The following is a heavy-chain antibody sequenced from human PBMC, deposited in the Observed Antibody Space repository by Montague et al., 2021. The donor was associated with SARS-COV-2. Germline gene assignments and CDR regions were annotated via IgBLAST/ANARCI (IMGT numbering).Heavy chain of an antibody. J-gene: IGHJ4*02. CDR3: AHLIRYYDIFTGIPFDY. D-gene: IGHD3-9*01. CDR2: IYSNDDK. V-gene: IGHV2-5*01. CDR1: GFSLTTCTVG. Sequence: PALVKPTQTLTLTCTFSGFSLTTCTVGVGWIRQPPGKALEWLALIYSNDDKRYSPSLQNRLTITKDTSKNQVVLRMTNMDPVDTATYYCAHLIRYYDIFTGIPFDYWGQGILVAVSS.